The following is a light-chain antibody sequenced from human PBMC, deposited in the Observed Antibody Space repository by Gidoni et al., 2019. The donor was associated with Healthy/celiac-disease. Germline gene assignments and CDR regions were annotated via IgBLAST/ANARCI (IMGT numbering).Light chain of an antibody. CDR2: AAS. V-gene: IGKV1-39*01. CDR3: QQSYSTPGT. CDR1: QSISSY. Sequence: DIQIAQSPSSLSASVGDRVTITCRASQSISSYLNWYQQKPGKTPKLLIYAASSLQIGVPSRFSGSGSGTDFPLTISKLQPEDFATYYGQQSYSTPGTFGGGTKVEIK. J-gene: IGKJ4*01.